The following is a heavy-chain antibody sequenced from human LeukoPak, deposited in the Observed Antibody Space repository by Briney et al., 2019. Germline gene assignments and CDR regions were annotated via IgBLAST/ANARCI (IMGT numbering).Heavy chain of an antibody. J-gene: IGHJ4*02. D-gene: IGHD3-22*01. Sequence: SVKVSCKASGGTFSSYAISWVRQAPGQGLEWMGGIIPIFGTANYAQKFQGRVTITADESTSTAYMELSSLRSEDTAVYYCARDGHRMYYYDTSAYRFDYWGQGTLVTVSS. CDR2: IIPIFGTA. CDR1: GGTFSSYA. CDR3: ARDGHRMYYYDTSAYRFDY. V-gene: IGHV1-69*13.